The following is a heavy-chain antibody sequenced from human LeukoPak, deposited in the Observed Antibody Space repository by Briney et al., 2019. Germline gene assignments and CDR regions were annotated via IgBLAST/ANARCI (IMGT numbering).Heavy chain of an antibody. V-gene: IGHV3-74*01. CDR3: ARSEYFQH. CDR2: INPDGSST. J-gene: IGHJ1*01. Sequence: PGGSLRLSCAASGFTFSNYWVHWVRQAPGKGLLWVSRINPDGSSTSYADSVKGRFTISRDNAKNTLYLQMSSLRAEDTAVYYCARSEYFQHWGQGTLVTVSS. CDR1: GFTFSNYW.